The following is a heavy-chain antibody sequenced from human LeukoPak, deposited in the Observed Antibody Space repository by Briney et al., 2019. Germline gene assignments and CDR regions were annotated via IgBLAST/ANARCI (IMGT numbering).Heavy chain of an antibody. CDR1: GFPFSNSW. Sequence: GGSLRLSGAVSGFPFSNSWMYWVRQAPGKGLEGVANINKDGGGISYVDSVKGRFIISRDNARNSLYLQMNSLRVEDTAVYFCAGGNSMDVWGKGTAVTVSS. CDR3: AGGNSMDV. CDR2: INKDGGGI. D-gene: IGHD1/OR15-1a*01. J-gene: IGHJ6*04. V-gene: IGHV3-7*03.